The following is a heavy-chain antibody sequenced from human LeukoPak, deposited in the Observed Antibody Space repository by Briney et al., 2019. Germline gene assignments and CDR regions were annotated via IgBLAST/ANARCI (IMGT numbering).Heavy chain of an antibody. D-gene: IGHD3-9*01. Sequence: GGSLRLSCAASGFTFSAYAMHWVRQAPGKGLEYVSGISDNGGSTYYANSVKGRFTISRDNSKKTLYLQMGGLKAEDMAVYYCVRPRNVLRYFDWLSFDCWGRGILVTVSS. CDR1: GFTFSAYA. V-gene: IGHV3-64*01. J-gene: IGHJ4*02. CDR3: VRPRNVLRYFDWLSFDC. CDR2: ISDNGGST.